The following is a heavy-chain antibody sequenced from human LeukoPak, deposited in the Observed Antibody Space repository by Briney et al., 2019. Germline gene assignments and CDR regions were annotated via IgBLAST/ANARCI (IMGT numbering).Heavy chain of an antibody. CDR1: GGSISSYY. CDR2: IYTSGST. Sequence: SETLSLTCTVSGGSISSYYWSWIRQPAGKGLEWIGRIYTSGSTNYSPSLKSRVTMSVDTSKNQFSLKLSSVTAADTAVYYCAGWQQLGAYYYGMDVWGQGTTVTVSS. CDR3: AGWQQLGAYYYGMDV. V-gene: IGHV4-4*07. J-gene: IGHJ6*02. D-gene: IGHD6-13*01.